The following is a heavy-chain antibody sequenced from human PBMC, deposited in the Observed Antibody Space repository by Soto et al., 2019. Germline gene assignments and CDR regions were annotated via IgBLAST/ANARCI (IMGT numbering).Heavy chain of an antibody. CDR2: TYYRSKWYN. CDR1: GDSVSDNSAA. Sequence: SQTLSLTCAISGDSVSDNSAAWNWIRQSPSRGLEWLGRTYYRSKWYNDYAVSVKSRITVTPDTSKNQFSLHLNSVTPEDTAVYCCAREFPYYVSSDNYLDYWGQGALVTVSS. CDR3: AREFPYYVSSDNYLDY. J-gene: IGHJ4*02. D-gene: IGHD3-16*01. V-gene: IGHV6-1*01.